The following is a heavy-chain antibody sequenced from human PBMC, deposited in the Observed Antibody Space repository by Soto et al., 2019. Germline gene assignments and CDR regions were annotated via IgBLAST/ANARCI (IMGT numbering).Heavy chain of an antibody. CDR2: TYYRSKWYN. V-gene: IGHV6-1*01. J-gene: IGHJ6*02. Sequence: SQTLSLTCAISGDSVSSNSAAWNWIRQSPSRGLEWLGRTYYRSKWYNDYAVSVKSRITINPDTSKNQFSLQLNSVTPEDTAVYYCAREDIVVVPAAIPGLYYYYYYRMDVWGQGTTVTVSS. D-gene: IGHD2-2*02. CDR1: GDSVSSNSAA. CDR3: AREDIVVVPAAIPGLYYYYYYRMDV.